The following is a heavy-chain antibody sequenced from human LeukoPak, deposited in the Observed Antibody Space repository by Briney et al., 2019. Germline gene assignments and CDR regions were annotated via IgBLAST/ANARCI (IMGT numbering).Heavy chain of an antibody. D-gene: IGHD2-2*01. Sequence: SETLSLTCTVSSGSISSYYLSWIRQPPGKELEWIGYIHFSEATNYSPSVNNRPTISINRSNHKSSLNLRSVTAADMAVYYCATLRGRSSAVFDYWGEGTLVTVSS. CDR3: ATLRGRSSAVFDY. CDR1: SGSISSYY. V-gene: IGHV4-59*08. CDR2: IHFSEAT. J-gene: IGHJ4*02.